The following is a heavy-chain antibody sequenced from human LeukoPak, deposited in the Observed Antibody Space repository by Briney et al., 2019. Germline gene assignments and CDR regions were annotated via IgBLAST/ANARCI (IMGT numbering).Heavy chain of an antibody. CDR3: ARDLGRGYSGEFDF. D-gene: IGHD5-12*01. CDR2: IHYSGST. V-gene: IGHV4-59*01. Sequence: SETLSLTCTVSGGSTNNYYWSWIRQAPGKGLEWIGTIHYSGSTSYNISLKSRVTISLDTSKSQFSLRLTSVTAADTAVYYCARDLGRGYSGEFDFWGQGTLVTVSS. J-gene: IGHJ4*02. CDR1: GGSTNNYY.